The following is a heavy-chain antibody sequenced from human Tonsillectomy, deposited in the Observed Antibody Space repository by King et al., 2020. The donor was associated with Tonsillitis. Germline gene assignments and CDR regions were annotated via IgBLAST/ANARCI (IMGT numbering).Heavy chain of an antibody. CDR3: AGLWDDYALDY. D-gene: IGHD4-17*01. CDR1: GGSISSSSYY. CDR2: IYYSGST. J-gene: IGHJ4*02. V-gene: IGHV4-39*01. Sequence: LQLQESGPGLVKPSETLSLTCTVSGGSISSSSYYWAWIRQPPGKGLEWIGSIYYSGSTYYNPSLKSRVTISVDTSKNQFSLKLSSVTAADTAVYYCAGLWDDYALDYWGQGTLVTVSS.